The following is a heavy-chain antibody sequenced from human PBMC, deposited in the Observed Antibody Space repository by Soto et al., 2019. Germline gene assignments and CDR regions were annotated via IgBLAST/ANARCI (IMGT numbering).Heavy chain of an antibody. CDR3: AKPDAGSPALKY. D-gene: IGHD6-6*01. Sequence: QVQLVESGGGVVQPGRSLRLSCAASGFSFSSYGMHWVRQAPGKGLEWVAVISSDGSNKYYADSVKGRFTISRDNSKNTLYLQMNSMRAEDTAVYYCAKPDAGSPALKYWGQGTLVTVSS. J-gene: IGHJ4*02. CDR1: GFSFSSYG. V-gene: IGHV3-30*18. CDR2: ISSDGSNK.